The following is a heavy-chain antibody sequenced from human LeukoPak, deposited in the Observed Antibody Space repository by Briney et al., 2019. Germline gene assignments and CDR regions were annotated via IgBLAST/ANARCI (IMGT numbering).Heavy chain of an antibody. CDR1: GYTFTSYG. Sequence: ASVKVSCKASGYTFTSYGISWVRQAPGQGLEWMGWISAYNGNTHYAQKVQDRVTMTTDTSTSTAYMELRSLRSDDTAVYYCARLQDYGDYYYYYSMDVWGQGTTVTVSS. J-gene: IGHJ6*02. CDR2: ISAYNGNT. D-gene: IGHD4-17*01. V-gene: IGHV1-18*01. CDR3: ARLQDYGDYYYYYSMDV.